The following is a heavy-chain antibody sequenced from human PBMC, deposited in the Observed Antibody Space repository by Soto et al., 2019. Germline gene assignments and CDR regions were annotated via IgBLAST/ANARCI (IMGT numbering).Heavy chain of an antibody. D-gene: IGHD3-3*01. CDR3: ARDDEYYDFWSGYYNPTSYGMDV. J-gene: IGHJ6*02. CDR1: GFTFSSYG. CDR2: IWYDGSNK. V-gene: IGHV3-33*01. Sequence: GGSLRLSCAASGFTFSSYGMHWVRQAPGKGLEWVAVIWYDGSNKYYADSVKGRFTISRDNSKNTLYLQMNSLRAEDTAVYYCARDDEYYDFWSGYYNPTSYGMDVWGQGTTVTVSS.